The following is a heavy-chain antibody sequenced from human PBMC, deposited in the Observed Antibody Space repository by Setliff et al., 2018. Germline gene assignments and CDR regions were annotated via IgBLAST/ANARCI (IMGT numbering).Heavy chain of an antibody. V-gene: IGHV3-33*01. CDR2: IWYDGSNK. J-gene: IGHJ4*02. CDR3: ARQATDY. Sequence: PGGSLRLSCAAFGFTFNNFAMHWVRQAPGKGLEWVAVIWYDGSNKYYADSVKGRFTISRDNSKNTLYLQMNSLRAEDTALYYCARQATDYWGQGTLVTVSS. CDR1: GFTFNNFA.